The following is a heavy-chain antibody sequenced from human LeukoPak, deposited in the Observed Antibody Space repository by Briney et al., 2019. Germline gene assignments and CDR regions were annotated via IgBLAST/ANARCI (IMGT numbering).Heavy chain of an antibody. CDR2: ISGSSSYI. V-gene: IGHV3-21*01. CDR1: GFTFSSYA. D-gene: IGHD1-26*01. Sequence: PGGSLRLSCATSGFTFSSYAMNWVRQAPGKGLQWVSSISGSSSYIHYAVSVKGRFTISRDNTENAVYLQLNDLRVEDTAVYYCAKEPPRYSGSHYYFDYWGQGTLVTVSS. J-gene: IGHJ4*02. CDR3: AKEPPRYSGSHYYFDY.